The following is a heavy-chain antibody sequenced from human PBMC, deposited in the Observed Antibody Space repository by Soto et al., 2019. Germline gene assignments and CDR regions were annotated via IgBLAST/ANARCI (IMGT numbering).Heavy chain of an antibody. CDR2: IGTAGDT. CDR3: ARDRGGSYYSETAFDI. J-gene: IGHJ3*02. D-gene: IGHD1-26*01. V-gene: IGHV3-13*01. CDR1: GFTFSSYD. Sequence: EVQLVESGGGLVQPGGSLRLSCAASGFTFSSYDMHWVRQATGKGLEWVSAIGTAGDTYYPGSVKGRFTISRENAKNSLYLQMNSLRAEDTAVYYCARDRGGSYYSETAFDIWGQGTMVTVSS.